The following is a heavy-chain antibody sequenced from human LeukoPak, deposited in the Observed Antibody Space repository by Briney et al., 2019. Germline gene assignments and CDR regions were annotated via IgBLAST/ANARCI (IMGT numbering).Heavy chain of an antibody. CDR2: ISAYNGNT. D-gene: IGHD1-1*01. Sequence: GASVKVSCKASGYTFTSYGISWVRQAPGQGLEWMGWISAYNGNTNYAQKLQGRVTMTTDTSTSTAYMELRSLRFDDTAVYYCARDSSRYDLTYFDYWGQGTLVTVSS. J-gene: IGHJ4*02. V-gene: IGHV1-18*01. CDR1: GYTFTSYG. CDR3: ARDSSRYDLTYFDY.